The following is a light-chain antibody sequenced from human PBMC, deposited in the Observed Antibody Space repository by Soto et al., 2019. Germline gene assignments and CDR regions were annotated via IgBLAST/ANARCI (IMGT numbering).Light chain of an antibody. Sequence: DIQMTQSPSSLSASVGDRVTITCRASQSISSDLNWYQQKPGKAPKLLIYAASSLQSGVPSRFSGSGSGTDFTLTISSLQPEDFATYYCQQANSFPSTFGQGTKVDI. J-gene: IGKJ1*01. CDR3: QQANSFPST. CDR2: AAS. CDR1: QSISSD. V-gene: IGKV1-39*01.